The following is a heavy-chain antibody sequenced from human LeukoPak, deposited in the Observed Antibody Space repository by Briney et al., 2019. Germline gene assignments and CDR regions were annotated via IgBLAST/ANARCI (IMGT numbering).Heavy chain of an antibody. D-gene: IGHD6-13*01. J-gene: IGHJ3*01. CDR2: ISAYNGNT. V-gene: IGHV1-18*01. CDR3: ARCIAAAGNGMDAFDV. Sequence: ASVKVSCKASGYTFTSYGISWVRQAPGQGLEWMGWISAYNGNTNYAQELQGRVTMTTDTSTSTAYMELRSLRSDDTAVYYCARCIAAAGNGMDAFDVWGQGTMVTVSS. CDR1: GYTFTSYG.